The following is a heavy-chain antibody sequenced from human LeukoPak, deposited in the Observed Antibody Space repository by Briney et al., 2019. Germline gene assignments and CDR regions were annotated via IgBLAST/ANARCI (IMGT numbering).Heavy chain of an antibody. CDR1: GYTFTSYG. D-gene: IGHD3-10*01. J-gene: IGHJ3*02. CDR2: ISAYNGNT. Sequence: ASVKVSCKASGYTFTSYGISWVRQAPGQGLEWMGWISAYNGNTNYAQKLQGRVTMTTDTSTSTAYMELRSLRSDDTAVYYCARDWVWFGDIKIRDAFDIWSQGTMVTVSS. CDR3: ARDWVWFGDIKIRDAFDI. V-gene: IGHV1-18*01.